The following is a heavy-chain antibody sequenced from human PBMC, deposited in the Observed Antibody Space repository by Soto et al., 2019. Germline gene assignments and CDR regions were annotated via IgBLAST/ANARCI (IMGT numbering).Heavy chain of an antibody. V-gene: IGHV3-48*01. CDR3: ARESFSFRRLGAFDI. J-gene: IGHJ3*02. CDR1: GFTFSSYS. D-gene: IGHD2-21*01. CDR2: ISSSSSTI. Sequence: PGGSLRLSCAASGFTFSSYSMNWVRQAPGKGLEWVSYISSSSSTIYYADSVKGRFTISRDNAKNSLYLQMNSLRAEYTAVYYCARESFSFRRLGAFDIWGQGTMVTVSS.